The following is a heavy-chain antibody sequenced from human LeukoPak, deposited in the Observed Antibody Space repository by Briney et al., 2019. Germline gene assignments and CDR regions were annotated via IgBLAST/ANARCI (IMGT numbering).Heavy chain of an antibody. CDR1: GFTFSSYS. J-gene: IGHJ4*02. D-gene: IGHD1-26*01. CDR2: ISSSSSTI. CDR3: AREGKVAATLLRHFDY. V-gene: IGHV3-48*01. Sequence: GGSLRLSCAASGFTFSSYSMNWVRQAPGKGLEWVSYISSSSSTIYYADSVKGRFTISRDNAKNSLYLQMNSLRAEDTAVYYCAREGKVAATLLRHFDYWGQGTLVTVSS.